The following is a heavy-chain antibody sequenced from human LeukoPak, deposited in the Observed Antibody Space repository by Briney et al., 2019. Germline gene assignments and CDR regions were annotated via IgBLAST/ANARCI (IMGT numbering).Heavy chain of an antibody. Sequence: PGGSLRLSCTASGFSFSYYWMSWVRQAPGKGLEWVANIKHDGNEKYYVDCVKGRFTISRDNAKKSLYLQINSLRVEDTAVYYCARDAEVGTLFGVLSRYNWFDPWGQGTLVTVSS. J-gene: IGHJ5*02. V-gene: IGHV3-7*01. CDR2: IKHDGNEK. CDR3: ARDAEVGTLFGVLSRYNWFDP. D-gene: IGHD3-3*01. CDR1: GFSFSYYW.